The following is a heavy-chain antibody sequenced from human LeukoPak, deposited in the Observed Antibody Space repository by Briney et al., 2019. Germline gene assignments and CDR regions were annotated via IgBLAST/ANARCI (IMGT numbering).Heavy chain of an antibody. D-gene: IGHD4-23*01. Sequence: ASVKVSCKASGCTFTSYDINWVRQATGQGLEWMGWMNPNSGNTGYAQKLQGRVTMTRNTSISPAYLDLSTLTSEDTAVYYCSRGGGDGNRALDYWGQETLVTVSS. CDR3: SRGGGDGNRALDY. V-gene: IGHV1-8*01. CDR2: MNPNSGNT. CDR1: GCTFTSYD. J-gene: IGHJ4*02.